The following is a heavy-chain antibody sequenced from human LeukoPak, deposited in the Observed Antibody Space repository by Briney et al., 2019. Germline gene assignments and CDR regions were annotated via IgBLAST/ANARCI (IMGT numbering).Heavy chain of an antibody. CDR1: GGTFSSYA. V-gene: IGHV1-69*04. J-gene: IGHJ3*02. CDR2: IIPILGIA. D-gene: IGHD3-22*01. CDR3: AREDSSGYYRAFDI. Sequence: ASVKVSCKASGGTFSSYAISWVRQAPGQGLEWMGRIIPILGIANYAQKFQGRVTITADKSTSTAYMELSSLRSEDTAVYYCAREDSSGYYRAFDIWGQGTMVTVSS.